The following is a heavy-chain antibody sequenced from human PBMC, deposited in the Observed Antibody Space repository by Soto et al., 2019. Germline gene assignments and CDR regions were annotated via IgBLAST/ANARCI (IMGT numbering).Heavy chain of an antibody. V-gene: IGHV4-59*08. CDR1: DDSSHSYK. J-gene: IGHJ6*02. D-gene: IGHD3-10*01. CDR3: VRQGFGRLHGLVDV. CDR2: IDSNGGT. Sequence: SDTLSLTCTVSDDSSHSYKWSWIRQPPGRRLEWIGYIDSNGGTSYNPSLQSRVTISIDTSTKQFSLKLSSVTAADTAVYYCVRQGFGRLHGLVDVWGQGTTVT.